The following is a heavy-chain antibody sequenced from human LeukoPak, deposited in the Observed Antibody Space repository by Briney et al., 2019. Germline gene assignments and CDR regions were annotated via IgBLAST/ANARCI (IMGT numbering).Heavy chain of an antibody. D-gene: IGHD3-22*01. V-gene: IGHV4-59*08. CDR1: GGSISSYY. CDR3: ARHGYYYDSSGYYIDY. J-gene: IGHJ4*02. CDR2: IYYSGST. Sequence: PSETLSLTCTVSGGSISSYYWSWIRQPPGKGLEWIGYIYYSGSTNYNPSLKSRVTISVDTSKNQFSLKLSSVTAADTAVYYCARHGYYYDSSGYYIDYWGQGTLVTVSS.